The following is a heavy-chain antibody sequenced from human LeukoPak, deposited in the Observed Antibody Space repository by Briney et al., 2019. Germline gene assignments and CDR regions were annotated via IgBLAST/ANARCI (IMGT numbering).Heavy chain of an antibody. D-gene: IGHD3-22*01. Sequence: PGGSLRLSCAASGFTFSSYAMSWVRQAPGKGLEWVSAISGSGGSTYYADSVKGRFTISRDNSKNTLYLQMNSLRAEDTAVYYCAKGPKEGGLNYYDSSGYYQGAFDIWGQGTMVTVSS. CDR1: GFTFSSYA. CDR2: ISGSGGST. V-gene: IGHV3-23*01. J-gene: IGHJ3*02. CDR3: AKGPKEGGLNYYDSSGYYQGAFDI.